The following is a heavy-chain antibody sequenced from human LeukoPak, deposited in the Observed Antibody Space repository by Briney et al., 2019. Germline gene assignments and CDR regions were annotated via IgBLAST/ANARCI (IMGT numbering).Heavy chain of an antibody. CDR2: IYYSGGT. Sequence: PSETLSLTCTVSGGSISSRSYYWGWIRQPPGKGLEWTGSIYYSGGTYYNPSLKSRVTISVDTSKNQFSLKLSSVTAPDTAVSSCESHTLGYCSGGSCPSGAFDIWGQGTMVTVSS. J-gene: IGHJ3*02. D-gene: IGHD2-15*01. CDR3: ESHTLGYCSGGSCPSGAFDI. V-gene: IGHV4-39*01. CDR1: GGSISSRSYY.